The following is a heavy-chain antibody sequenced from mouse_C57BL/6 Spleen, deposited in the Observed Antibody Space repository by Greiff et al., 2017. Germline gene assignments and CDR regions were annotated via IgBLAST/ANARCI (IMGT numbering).Heavy chain of an antibody. D-gene: IGHD1-1*01. CDR3: ARTYYGSSYDWYFDV. CDR1: EYEFPSHD. Sequence: EVQLVESGGGLVQPGESLKLSCESNEYEFPSHDMSWVRKTPEKRLELVAAINSDGGSTYYPATMERRFIISRDNTKKTPYMQMSSLRCEDTALYYCARTYYGSSYDWYFDVWGTGTTVTVSS. J-gene: IGHJ1*03. V-gene: IGHV5-2*01. CDR2: INSDGGST.